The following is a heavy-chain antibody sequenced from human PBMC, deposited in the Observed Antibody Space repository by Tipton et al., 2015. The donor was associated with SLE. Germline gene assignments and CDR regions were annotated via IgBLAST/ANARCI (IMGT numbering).Heavy chain of an antibody. Sequence: TLSLTCIVSGGSISGYYWSWIRQPPGKGLEWIGYIYYSGSTNYNPSLKSRVTISVDTSKNQFSLKLSSVTAADTAVYYCARHGAIVWDSSNFFAMDVWGQGTTVTVSS. V-gene: IGHV4-59*08. CDR1: GGSISGYY. J-gene: IGHJ6*02. CDR3: ARHGAIVWDSSNFFAMDV. CDR2: IYYSGST. D-gene: IGHD3-16*02.